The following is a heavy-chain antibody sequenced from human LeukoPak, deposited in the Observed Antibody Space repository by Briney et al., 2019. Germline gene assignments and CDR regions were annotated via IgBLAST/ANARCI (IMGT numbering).Heavy chain of an antibody. Sequence: KPGGSLRLSCAASGFTFSNAWMSWVRQAPGKGLEWVGRIKSKTDGGTTDYAAPVKGRFTISRDDSKNTLYLQMNSLKTEDTAVYYCTTAIREWELLDFDYWGQGTLVTVSS. CDR1: GFTFSNAW. D-gene: IGHD1-26*01. CDR3: TTAIREWELLDFDY. V-gene: IGHV3-15*01. J-gene: IGHJ4*02. CDR2: IKSKTDGGTT.